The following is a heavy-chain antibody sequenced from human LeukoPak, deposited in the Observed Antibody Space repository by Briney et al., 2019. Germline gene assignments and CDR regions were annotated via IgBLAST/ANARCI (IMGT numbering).Heavy chain of an antibody. J-gene: IGHJ6*02. CDR2: IWYDGSNK. CDR1: GFTFSSYG. CDR3: ARDRDYHTRGYYYAVDV. Sequence: GGSLRLSCTASGFTFSSYGMHWVRQAPGKGLEWVAVIWYDGSNKYYADSVEGRFTISRDNSKNTLYLQMNSLRAEDSGVYFCARDRDYHTRGYYYAVDVWGQGTTVTVSS. V-gene: IGHV3-33*01. D-gene: IGHD4/OR15-4a*01.